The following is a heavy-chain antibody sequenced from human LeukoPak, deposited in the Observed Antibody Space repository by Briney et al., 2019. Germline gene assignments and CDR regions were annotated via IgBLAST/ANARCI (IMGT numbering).Heavy chain of an antibody. Sequence: GRSLGLSCAASGFTFSSYGMHWVRQAPGKGLEWVAVISYDGSNKYYADSVKGRFTISRDNSKNTLYLQMNSLRAEDTAVYYCAKDGGSYLWYFDLWGRGTLVTVSS. CDR1: GFTFSSYG. CDR2: ISYDGSNK. V-gene: IGHV3-30*18. CDR3: AKDGGSYLWYFDL. J-gene: IGHJ2*01. D-gene: IGHD1-26*01.